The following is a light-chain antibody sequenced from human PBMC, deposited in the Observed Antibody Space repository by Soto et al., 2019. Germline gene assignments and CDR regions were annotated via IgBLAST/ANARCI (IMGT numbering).Light chain of an antibody. CDR2: SAS. Sequence: DILMTQSPDTLSVSPGERVTLSCRASQSVTSNLAWYQQRPGQASRLLIHSASTRAIGIPVKFSGSGSGREFTLTISSLQPEDIGVYYCQQYNNWPRTFGQGTKVAI. J-gene: IGKJ1*01. CDR3: QQYNNWPRT. V-gene: IGKV3-15*01. CDR1: QSVTSN.